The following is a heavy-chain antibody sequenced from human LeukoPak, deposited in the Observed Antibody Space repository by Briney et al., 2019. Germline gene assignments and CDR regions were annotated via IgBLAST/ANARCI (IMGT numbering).Heavy chain of an antibody. Sequence: SVKLSCKASGGTFDGYGISWVRQAPGQGLEWMGGSIPMFGSMLYAQKFKGRFTITTVESTITVYMELSSLKSEDTAVYYCARNRLDSGSFSVFDSWGQGTLVTVSS. CDR3: ARNRLDSGSFSVFDS. D-gene: IGHD1-26*01. CDR1: GGTFDGYG. CDR2: SIPMFGSM. J-gene: IGHJ4*02. V-gene: IGHV1-69*05.